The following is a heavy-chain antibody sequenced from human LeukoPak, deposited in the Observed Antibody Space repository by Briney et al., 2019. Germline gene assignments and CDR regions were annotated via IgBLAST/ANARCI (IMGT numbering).Heavy chain of an antibody. CDR2: ISGDGYST. D-gene: IGHD3-10*01. Sequence: SGGSLRLSCAASGFTFSTYTMAWVCQAPGGGQEWVSGISGDGYSTYYADSVKGRFAISRDNSKSTLYLQMNSLRAEDTAVYYCAKDFGRNLGGPGYWGRGTRVTVSS. CDR1: GFTFSTYT. J-gene: IGHJ4*02. CDR3: AKDFGRNLGGPGY. V-gene: IGHV3-23*01.